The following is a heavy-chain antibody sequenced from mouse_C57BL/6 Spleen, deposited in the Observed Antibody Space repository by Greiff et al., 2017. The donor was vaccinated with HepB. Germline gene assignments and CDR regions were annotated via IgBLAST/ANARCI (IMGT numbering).Heavy chain of an antibody. CDR1: GYTFTSYW. J-gene: IGHJ1*03. D-gene: IGHD1-1*01. V-gene: IGHV1-55*01. CDR2: IYPGSGST. CDR3: ARYGVLLREEGYFDV. Sequence: QVQLQQSGAELVKPGASVKMSCKASGYTFTSYWITWVKQRPGQGLEWIGDIYPGSGSTNYNEKFKSKATLTVDTSSSTAYMQLSSLTSEDSAVYYCARYGVLLREEGYFDVWGTGTTVTVSS.